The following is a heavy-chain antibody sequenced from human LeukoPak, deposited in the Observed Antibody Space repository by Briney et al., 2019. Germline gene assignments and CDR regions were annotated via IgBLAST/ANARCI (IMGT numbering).Heavy chain of an antibody. CDR2: VYYSGTA. CDR3: ARTNSGWYYSDY. CDR1: GGSMRSYY. J-gene: IGHJ4*02. D-gene: IGHD6-19*01. V-gene: IGHV4-59*08. Sequence: KPSETLSLTCTVSGGSMRSYYWSWIRQPPGKGLELIGYVYYSGTANYNPSLESRVTILVDTSKNQFSLNLSSVTAADTAVYYCARTNSGWYYSDYWGQGTLVSVSS.